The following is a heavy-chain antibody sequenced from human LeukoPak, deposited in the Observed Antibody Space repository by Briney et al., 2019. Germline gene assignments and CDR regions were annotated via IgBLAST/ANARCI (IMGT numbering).Heavy chain of an antibody. J-gene: IGHJ4*02. Sequence: SETLSLTCTVSGDSVSSYYWSWMRQPAGNRLEWIGRISTSGSARYNPSLKSRVTLSIDTSKNQISLNVKSVTAADTAVYYCTGESYRTSFLFDLWGQGTLVTVSS. CDR1: GDSVSSYY. D-gene: IGHD5-12*01. V-gene: IGHV4-4*07. CDR2: ISTSGSA. CDR3: TGESYRTSFLFDL.